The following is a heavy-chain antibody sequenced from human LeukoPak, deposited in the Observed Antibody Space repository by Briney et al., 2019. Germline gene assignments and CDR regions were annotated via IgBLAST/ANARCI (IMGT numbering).Heavy chain of an antibody. CDR2: IKQDGSEK. D-gene: IGHD4-17*01. Sequence: PGGSLRLSCAASGFTFSSYWVSWVRQAPGKGLEWVANIKQDGSEKYYVDSVKGRFTISRDNAKNSLYLQMNSLRAEDTAVYYCARVSPYGNDAFDIWGQGTMVTVSS. CDR1: GFTFSSYW. V-gene: IGHV3-7*01. J-gene: IGHJ3*02. CDR3: ARVSPYGNDAFDI.